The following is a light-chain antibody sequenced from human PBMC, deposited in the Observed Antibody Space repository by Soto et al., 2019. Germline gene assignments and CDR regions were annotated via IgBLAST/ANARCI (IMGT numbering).Light chain of an antibody. CDR1: NSNIGTNY. Sequence: QSVLTQPPSASGTPGQRVTISCSGGNSNIGTNYVYWYQHLPGATPKLFIYRNNHRPSGVPDRFSASKSGTSASLAINGLRSEDEANYYCAGWDDSLHGLVFGTGTKVTVL. CDR3: AGWDDSLHGLV. CDR2: RNN. J-gene: IGLJ1*01. V-gene: IGLV1-47*01.